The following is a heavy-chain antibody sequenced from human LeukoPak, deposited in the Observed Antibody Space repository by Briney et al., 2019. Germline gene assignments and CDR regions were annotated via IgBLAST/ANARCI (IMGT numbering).Heavy chain of an antibody. D-gene: IGHD3-22*01. V-gene: IGHV3-9*01. Sequence: GGSLRLSCAASGFTFDDYAMHWVRQAPGKGLEWVSGISWNSGSIGYADSVKGRFTISRDNAKNSLHLQMNSLRAEDTALYYCAKGSGYYDSSGYPGYFDYWGQGTLVTVSS. CDR1: GFTFDDYA. J-gene: IGHJ4*02. CDR3: AKGSGYYDSSGYPGYFDY. CDR2: ISWNSGSI.